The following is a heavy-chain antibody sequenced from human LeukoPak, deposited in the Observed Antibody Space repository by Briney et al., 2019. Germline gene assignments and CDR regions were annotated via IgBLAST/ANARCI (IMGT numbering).Heavy chain of an antibody. Sequence: SETLSLTCTVYGGSISSYYWSWIRQPPGKGLEWIGYIYYSGSTNYNPSLKSRVTISVDTSKNQFSLKLSSAASAETTVYYCARDGSDSSGYADAFDIWGQGTMVTVSS. D-gene: IGHD3-22*01. J-gene: IGHJ3*02. CDR1: GGSISSYY. V-gene: IGHV4-59*01. CDR3: ARDGSDSSGYADAFDI. CDR2: IYYSGST.